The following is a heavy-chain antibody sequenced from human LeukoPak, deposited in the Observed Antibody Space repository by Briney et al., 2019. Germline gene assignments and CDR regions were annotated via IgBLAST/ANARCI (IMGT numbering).Heavy chain of an antibody. Sequence: SETLSLTCTVSGYSISSGYYWGWIRQPPGKGLEWIGSIYYSGSTYYNPSLKSRVTISVDTSKNQFSLKLSSVTAADTAVYYCAREGSGEPPEEVDAFDIWGQGTMVTVSS. CDR1: GYSISSGYY. CDR2: IYYSGST. CDR3: AREGSGEPPEEVDAFDI. V-gene: IGHV4-38-2*02. J-gene: IGHJ3*02. D-gene: IGHD3-10*01.